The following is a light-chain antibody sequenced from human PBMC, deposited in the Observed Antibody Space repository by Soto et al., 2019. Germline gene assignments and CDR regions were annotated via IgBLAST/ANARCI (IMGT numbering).Light chain of an antibody. V-gene: IGLV2-11*01. CDR2: DVS. CDR3: CSYAGSYTFV. Sequence: QSALTQPRSVSGSPGQSVTISCTGTSSDVGGYTYVSWYQQHPGKAPQLMIYDVSKRPSGVPDRFSGSKSGNTASLTISGLQAEDEADYYCCSYAGSYTFVFGTGTKLTVL. J-gene: IGLJ1*01. CDR1: SSDVGGYTY.